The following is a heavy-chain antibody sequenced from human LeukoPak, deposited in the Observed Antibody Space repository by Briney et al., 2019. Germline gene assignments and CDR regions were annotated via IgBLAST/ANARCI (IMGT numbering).Heavy chain of an antibody. CDR1: GGTFSGYA. J-gene: IGHJ4*02. V-gene: IGHV1-69*13. CDR2: IIPIFGTA. CDR3: ASGNDQLVRGVIHYYFDY. D-gene: IGHD3-10*01. Sequence: GASVKVSCKASGGTFSGYAISWVRQAPGQGLEWMGGIIPIFGTANYAQKFQGRVTITADESTSTAYMELSSLRSEDTAVYYCASGNDQLVRGVIHYYFDYWGQGTLVTVSS.